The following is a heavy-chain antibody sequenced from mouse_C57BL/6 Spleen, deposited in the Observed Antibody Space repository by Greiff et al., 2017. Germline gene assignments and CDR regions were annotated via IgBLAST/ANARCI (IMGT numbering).Heavy chain of an antibody. V-gene: IGHV3-6*01. D-gene: IGHD2-3*01. CDR2: ISYDGSN. Sequence: VQLQQSGPGLVKPSQSLSLTCSVTGYSITSGYYWNWIRQFPGNKLEWMGYISYDGSNNYNPSLKNRISITRDTSKNQFFLKLNSVTTEDTATYYCARDDGYYGYYWGQGTTLTVSS. J-gene: IGHJ2*01. CDR3: ARDDGYYGYY. CDR1: GYSITSGYY.